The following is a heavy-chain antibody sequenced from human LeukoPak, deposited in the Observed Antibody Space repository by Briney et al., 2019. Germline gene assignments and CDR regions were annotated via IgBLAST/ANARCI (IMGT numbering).Heavy chain of an antibody. V-gene: IGHV1-8*01. Sequence: ASVKVSCKASGYTFTNYDINWVRQATGQGLEWMGWMNPESGNSGFAQKFQGRVTMTRDTSISTAYMEVSSLSSDDTAVYYCARGLQREVLGSDYWGQGTLVTVSS. CDR3: ARGLQREVLGSDY. D-gene: IGHD3-3*02. J-gene: IGHJ4*02. CDR2: MNPESGNS. CDR1: GYTFTNYD.